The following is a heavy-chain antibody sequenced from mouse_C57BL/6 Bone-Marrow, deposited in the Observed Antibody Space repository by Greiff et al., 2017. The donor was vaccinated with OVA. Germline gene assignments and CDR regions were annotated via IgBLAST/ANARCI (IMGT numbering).Heavy chain of an antibody. D-gene: IGHD2-3*01. CDR1: GYAFSSYW. J-gene: IGHJ4*01. Sequence: VQLQQSGAELVKPGASVKISCKASGYAFSSYWMNWVKQRPGKGLEWIGQIYPGDGDTNYNGKFKGKATLTADKSSSTAYMQLSSLTSEDSAGYFYARRGWSYDMDDWGQGTSVTVSS. CDR2: IYPGDGDT. V-gene: IGHV1-80*01. CDR3: ARRGWSYDMDD.